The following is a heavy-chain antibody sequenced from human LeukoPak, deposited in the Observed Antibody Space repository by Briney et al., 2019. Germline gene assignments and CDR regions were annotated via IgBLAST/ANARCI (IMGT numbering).Heavy chain of an antibody. V-gene: IGHV4-59*08. CDR3: ARHVLLLGIGASDI. D-gene: IGHD3-16*01. CDR2: IYYSGST. CDR1: GGSISSYY. Sequence: SETLSLTCTVSGGSISSYYWSWIRQPPGKGLEWIGYIYYSGSTNYNPSLKSRVTISVDTSKNQFSLKLSSVTAADTAVYYCARHVLLLGIGASDIWGQGTMVTVSS. J-gene: IGHJ3*02.